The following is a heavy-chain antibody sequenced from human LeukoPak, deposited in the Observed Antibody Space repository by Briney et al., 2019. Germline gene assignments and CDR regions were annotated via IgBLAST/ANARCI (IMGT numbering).Heavy chain of an antibody. J-gene: IGHJ4*02. CDR1: GYTFTSYA. Sequence: GASVKVSCKASGYTFTSYARNWVRQAPGQGLEWMGWINTNTGNPTYAQGFTGRFVFSLDTSVSTAYLQISSLKAEDTAVYYCARVVRGSSGYRYYFDYWGQGTLVTVSS. V-gene: IGHV7-4-1*02. D-gene: IGHD3-22*01. CDR2: INTNTGNP. CDR3: ARVVRGSSGYRYYFDY.